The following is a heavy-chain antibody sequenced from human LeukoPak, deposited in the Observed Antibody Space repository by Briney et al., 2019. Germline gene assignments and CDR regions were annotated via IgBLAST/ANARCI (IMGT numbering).Heavy chain of an antibody. CDR1: GFTFDDYA. J-gene: IGHJ4*02. CDR3: ASSRYNWNYDDDY. CDR2: ISWNSGSI. D-gene: IGHD1-7*01. Sequence: GGSLRLSCAASGFTFDDYAMHWVRQAPGKGLEWVSGISWNSGSIGYADSVKGRFTISRDNAKNSLYLQMNSLRAEDTAVYYCASSRYNWNYDDDYWGQGTLVTVSS. V-gene: IGHV3-9*01.